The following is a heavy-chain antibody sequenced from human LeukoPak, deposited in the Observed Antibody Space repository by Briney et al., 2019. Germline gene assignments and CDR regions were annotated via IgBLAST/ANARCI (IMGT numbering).Heavy chain of an antibody. CDR2: IWYDGSNK. J-gene: IGHJ3*02. V-gene: IGHV3-33*01. D-gene: IGHD3-3*01. Sequence: GGSLRLSCAASGFTFSSYGMPWVRQAPGKGLEWVAVIWYDGSNKYYADFVKGRFTISRDNSKNTLYLQMNSLRAEDTAVYYCARDYDFWSGYFSDAFDIWGQGTMVTVSS. CDR3: ARDYDFWSGYFSDAFDI. CDR1: GFTFSSYG.